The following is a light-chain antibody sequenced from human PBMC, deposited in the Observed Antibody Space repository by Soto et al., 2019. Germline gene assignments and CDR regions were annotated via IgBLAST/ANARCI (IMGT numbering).Light chain of an antibody. V-gene: IGKV3-15*01. Sequence: EIVLTQFPATLSLSPGERATLSCRASQSVSKSLAWYQQRPGQAPRLLIYGASTRATGIPARFSGSGSGTEFTLTISSLQSEDFAVYYCQQYNNWPPWTFGQGTKVDI. CDR3: QQYNNWPPWT. CDR1: QSVSKS. J-gene: IGKJ1*01. CDR2: GAS.